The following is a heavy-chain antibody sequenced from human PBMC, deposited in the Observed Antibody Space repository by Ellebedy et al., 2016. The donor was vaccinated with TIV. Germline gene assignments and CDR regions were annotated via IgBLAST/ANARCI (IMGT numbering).Heavy chain of an antibody. CDR1: GFTLSDYF. CDR3: GRARERGYFAYYYYGMDV. Sequence: GESLKISCAGSGFTLSDYFMSWVRQAPGKGLEWISYISSSGTNIYYADSVKGRFTVARDHAKNSMYLQMNSLRGDDTAVYYCGRARERGYFAYYYYGMDVWGQGTTVTVSS. CDR2: ISSSGTNI. V-gene: IGHV3-11*01. J-gene: IGHJ6*02. D-gene: IGHD5-18*01.